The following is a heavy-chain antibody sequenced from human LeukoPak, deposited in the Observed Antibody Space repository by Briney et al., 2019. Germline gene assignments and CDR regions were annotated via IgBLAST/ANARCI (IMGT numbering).Heavy chain of an antibody. J-gene: IGHJ5*02. V-gene: IGHV4-39*01. D-gene: IGHD6-13*01. CDR3: ATHVLPGIADNWFDP. CDR1: GGSISSSSYY. Sequence: SETLSLTCTVSGGSISSSSYYWGWIRQPPGKGLEWIGSIYYSGSTYYNPSLKSRVTISVDTSKNQFSLKLSSVTAADTAVYYCATHVLPGIADNWFDPWGQGTLVTVSS. CDR2: IYYSGST.